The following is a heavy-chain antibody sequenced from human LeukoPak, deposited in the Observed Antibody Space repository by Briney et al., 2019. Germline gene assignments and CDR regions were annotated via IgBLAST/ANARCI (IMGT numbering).Heavy chain of an antibody. J-gene: IGHJ4*02. CDR1: GFTFGSYG. D-gene: IGHD4-17*01. CDR3: ARDYPGSYGDSFDY. V-gene: IGHV3-30*03. CDR2: ISYDGSNK. Sequence: GGSLRLSCAASGFTFGSYGMHWVRQAPGKGLEWVAVISYDGSNKYYADSVKGRFTISRDNSKNTLYLQMNSLRAEDTAVYYCARDYPGSYGDSFDYWGQGTLVTVSS.